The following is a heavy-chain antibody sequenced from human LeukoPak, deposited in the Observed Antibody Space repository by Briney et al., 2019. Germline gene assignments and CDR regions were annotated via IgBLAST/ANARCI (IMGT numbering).Heavy chain of an antibody. V-gene: IGHV4-34*01. Sequence: SETLSLTCAVYGGSFSVYYWSWIRQPPGKGLEWIGEINHSGSTNYNPSLKSRVTISVDTSKNQFSLKLSSVTAADTAVYYCARGRIMITFGGVIADLYYFDYWGQGTLVTVSS. CDR2: INHSGST. CDR1: GGSFSVYY. D-gene: IGHD3-16*02. J-gene: IGHJ4*02. CDR3: ARGRIMITFGGVIADLYYFDY.